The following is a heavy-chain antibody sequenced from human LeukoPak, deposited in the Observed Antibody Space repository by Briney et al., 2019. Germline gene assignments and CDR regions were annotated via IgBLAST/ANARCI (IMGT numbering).Heavy chain of an antibody. Sequence: SVKVSCKASGGTFSSYAISWVRQAPGQGLEWMGRIIPILGIANYAQKFQGRVTITADKSTSTAYMELSSLRSEDTAVYYCASNPSFYDNGGYYTDYWGQGTLVTVSS. CDR1: GGTFSSYA. D-gene: IGHD3-22*01. V-gene: IGHV1-69*04. CDR2: IIPILGIA. CDR3: ASNPSFYDNGGYYTDY. J-gene: IGHJ4*02.